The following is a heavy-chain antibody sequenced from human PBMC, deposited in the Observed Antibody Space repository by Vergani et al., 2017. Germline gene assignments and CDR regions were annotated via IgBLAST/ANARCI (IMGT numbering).Heavy chain of an antibody. J-gene: IGHJ5*02. Sequence: QVQLVQSGAEVKKPGSSVKVSCKASGGTFSSYAISWVRQAPGQGLEWMGGIIPIFGTANYAQKFQGRVTITADKSTSTAYMELSSLRSEDTAVYYCASGLGMTTVTKGEILDPWGQGTLVTVSS. V-gene: IGHV1-69*06. CDR3: ASGLGMTTVTKGEILDP. CDR2: IIPIFGTA. D-gene: IGHD4-17*01. CDR1: GGTFSSYA.